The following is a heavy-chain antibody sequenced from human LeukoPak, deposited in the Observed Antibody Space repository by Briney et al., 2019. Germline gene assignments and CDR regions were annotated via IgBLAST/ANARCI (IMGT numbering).Heavy chain of an antibody. J-gene: IGHJ4*02. Sequence: ASETLSLTCAVYGGSFSGYYWSWIRQPAGKGLEWIGRIYTSGSTNYNPSLKSRVTMSVDTSKNQFSLKLSSVTAADTAVYYCARGGYCSGGSCRVSFFDYWGQGTLVTVSS. CDR2: IYTSGST. V-gene: IGHV4-59*10. CDR3: ARGGYCSGGSCRVSFFDY. CDR1: GGSFSGYY. D-gene: IGHD2-15*01.